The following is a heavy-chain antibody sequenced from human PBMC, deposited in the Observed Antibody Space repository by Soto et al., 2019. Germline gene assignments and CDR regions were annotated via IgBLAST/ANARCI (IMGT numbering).Heavy chain of an antibody. CDR2: IYYGGST. CDR3: ARAATLDTAMVIDY. V-gene: IGHV4-59*08. Sequence: SETLSLTCTFSGCSISSYYWSWIRQPPGKGLEWIGYIYYGGSTNYNPSLKSRVTISVDTSKNQFSLKLSSVTAADTAVYYCARAATLDTAMVIDYWGQGTLVTVSS. CDR1: GCSISSYY. J-gene: IGHJ4*02. D-gene: IGHD5-18*01.